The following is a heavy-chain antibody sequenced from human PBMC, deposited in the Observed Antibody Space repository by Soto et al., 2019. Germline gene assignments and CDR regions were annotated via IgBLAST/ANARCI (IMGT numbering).Heavy chain of an antibody. J-gene: IGHJ6*02. Sequence: SLRLSCAASGFTFNRYAMHWVRQAPGKGLEWVAFISFGGSDSYYADSVKGRFALSRDNSKNTMYLEMNSLRPEDTAVYYCVKPHGYASGRTTHVGVALWGQGNAVTVSS. V-gene: IGHV3-30*09. CDR2: ISFGGSDS. D-gene: IGHD2-8*01. CDR1: GFTFNRYA. CDR3: VKPHGYASGRTTHVGVAL.